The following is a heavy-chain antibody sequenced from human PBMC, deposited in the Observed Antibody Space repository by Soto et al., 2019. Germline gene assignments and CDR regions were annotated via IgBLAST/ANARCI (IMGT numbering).Heavy chain of an antibody. D-gene: IGHD3-22*01. Sequence: PSETLSLTCAVSGGSIGSGGYSWSWIRQPPGKGLEWIGYIYHSGSTYYNPSLKSRVIISDDTSKNQFSLRLSSVTAADTAVYYCARAYYDTSGYSLDPWGQGILVTVSS. CDR1: GGSIGSGGYS. J-gene: IGHJ5*02. V-gene: IGHV4-30-2*02. CDR2: IYHSGST. CDR3: ARAYYDTSGYSLDP.